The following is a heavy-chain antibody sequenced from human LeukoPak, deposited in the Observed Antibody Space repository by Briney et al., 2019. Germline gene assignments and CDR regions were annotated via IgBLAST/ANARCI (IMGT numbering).Heavy chain of an antibody. CDR1: GGTFSSYA. J-gene: IGHJ4*02. Sequence: ASVKVSCKASGGTFSSYAISWVRQAPGQGLEWMGGIIPIFGTANYAQKFQGRVTITADESTSTAYMELSSLRSEDTAVYYCARAVQNVCYYYDSSGSCPYYFDYWGQGTLVTVSS. D-gene: IGHD3-22*01. V-gene: IGHV1-69*13. CDR3: ARAVQNVCYYYDSSGSCPYYFDY. CDR2: IIPIFGTA.